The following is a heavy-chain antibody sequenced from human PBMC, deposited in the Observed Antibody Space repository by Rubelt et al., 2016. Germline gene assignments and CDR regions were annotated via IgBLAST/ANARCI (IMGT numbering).Heavy chain of an antibody. Sequence: QVQLVQSGAEVKKPGSSVKVSCKASGGTFSSYGISWVRQAPGQGLEWMGWISAYNGNTNYAKKVQGRGSRTTDTSTSTGYMELRSLRSDDTAVDYCARGRDDYNWFDPWGQGTLVTVSS. V-gene: IGHV1-18*01. J-gene: IGHJ5*02. CDR2: ISAYNGNT. D-gene: IGHD1-1*01. CDR3: ARGRDDYNWFDP. CDR1: GGTFSSYG.